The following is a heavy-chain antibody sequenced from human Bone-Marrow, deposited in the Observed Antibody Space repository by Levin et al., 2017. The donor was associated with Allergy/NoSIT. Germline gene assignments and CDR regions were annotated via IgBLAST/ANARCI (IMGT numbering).Heavy chain of an antibody. J-gene: IGHJ4*02. CDR1: GDSVSSNSAT. CDR2: TFYRSNWHN. D-gene: IGHD3-10*01. Sequence: SQTLSLTCAISGDSVSSNSATWNWIRQSPSRGLEWLGRTFYRSNWHNDYAVSMESRITFNADTSKNQFFLQMYSVTPEDTAVYYCARGGWDGSGTAFDYWGQGTLVTVSS. CDR3: ARGGWDGSGTAFDY. V-gene: IGHV6-1*01.